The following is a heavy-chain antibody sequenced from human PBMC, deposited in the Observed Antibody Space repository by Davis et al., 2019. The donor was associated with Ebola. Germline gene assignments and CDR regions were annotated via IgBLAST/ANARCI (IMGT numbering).Heavy chain of an antibody. Sequence: AASVKVSCKASGYTFTSYDINWVRQATGQGFEWMGWMNPNSGNTGYAQKLQGRVTMTRDTSTSTAYMELSSLRSEDTAVYYCARASWATVGTRWFDPWGQGTLVTVSS. J-gene: IGHJ5*02. CDR3: ARASWATVGTRWFDP. V-gene: IGHV1-8*01. CDR2: MNPNSGNT. CDR1: GYTFTSYD. D-gene: IGHD6-13*01.